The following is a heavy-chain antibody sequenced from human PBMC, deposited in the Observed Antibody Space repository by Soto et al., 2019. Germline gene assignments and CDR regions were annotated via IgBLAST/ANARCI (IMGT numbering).Heavy chain of an antibody. J-gene: IGHJ4*02. CDR1: GFNFHNYE. V-gene: IGHV3-48*03. Sequence: LRLSCAASGFNFHNYEMNWVRQAPGKGLEWVSFISDSGNTIYYADSVKGRFTISRDNAKNLLFLQMNSLRAEDTAVYYCTREDYSDYWGQGTLVTVSS. CDR3: TREDYSDY. CDR2: ISDSGNTI.